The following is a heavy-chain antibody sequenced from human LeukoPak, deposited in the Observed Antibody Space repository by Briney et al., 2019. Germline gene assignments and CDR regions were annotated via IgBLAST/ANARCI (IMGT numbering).Heavy chain of an antibody. CDR3: ARHYPNHYGDAFDY. J-gene: IGHJ4*02. D-gene: IGHD4-17*01. CDR2: IYYSGST. V-gene: IGHV4-59*08. CDR1: GGSISGYY. Sequence: SETLSLTCTVSGGSISGYYWIWIRQPPGKGLEWIGYIYYSGSTTYNPSLKSRLTISVDTSKNQFSLKLSSVAAADTAVYYCARHYPNHYGDAFDYWGQGTLVTVSS.